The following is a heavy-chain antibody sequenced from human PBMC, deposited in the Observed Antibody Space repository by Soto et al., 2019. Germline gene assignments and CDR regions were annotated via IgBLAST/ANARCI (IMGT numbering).Heavy chain of an antibody. J-gene: IGHJ6*02. D-gene: IGHD3-22*01. CDR3: TRTAGYYDSSGYYSGYYYYGMDV. CDR2: IRSRAYGGTT. Sequence: GGSLRLSCTASGFTFGDYAMSWVRQAPGKGLEWVGFIRSRAYGGTTEYAASVKGRFTISRDDSKSIAYLQMNSLKTEDTAVFYCTRTAGYYDSSGYYSGYYYYGMDVWGRGTTVTVSS. CDR1: GFTFGDYA. V-gene: IGHV3-49*04.